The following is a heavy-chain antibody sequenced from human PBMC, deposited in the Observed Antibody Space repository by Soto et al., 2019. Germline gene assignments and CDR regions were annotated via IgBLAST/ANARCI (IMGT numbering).Heavy chain of an antibody. D-gene: IGHD2-15*01. J-gene: IGHJ6*02. CDR3: GRRWYYYYGMGV. CDR1: GGTFSSYA. CDR2: IIPIFGTA. Sequence: QVQLVQSGAEVKKPGSSVKVSCKASGGTFSSYAISWVRQAPGQGLEWMGGIIPIFGTANYTQKFQGRDNITADESTSTAYMERSSPRSEATAVYYWGRRWYYYYGMGVWGQGTTVTVSS. V-gene: IGHV1-69*01.